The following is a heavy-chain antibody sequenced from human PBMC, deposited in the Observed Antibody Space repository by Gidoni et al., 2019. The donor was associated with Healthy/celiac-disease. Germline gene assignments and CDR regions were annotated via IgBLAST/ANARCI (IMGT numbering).Heavy chain of an antibody. V-gene: IGHV4-34*01. D-gene: IGHD3-10*01. CDR3: ARGVFRRELGYFDY. Sequence: QVQLQQWGAGLLKPSETLSLTCAVYGRSFSGYYCSWIRQPPGKGLEWIGEINHSGSTNYNPSLKSRVTISVDTSKNQFSLKLSSVTAADTAVYYCARGVFRRELGYFDYWGQGTLVTVSS. J-gene: IGHJ4*02. CDR1: GRSFSGYY. CDR2: INHSGST.